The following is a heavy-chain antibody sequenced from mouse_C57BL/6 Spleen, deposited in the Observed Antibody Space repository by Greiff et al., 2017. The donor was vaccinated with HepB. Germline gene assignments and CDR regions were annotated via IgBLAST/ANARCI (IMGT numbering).Heavy chain of an antibody. Sequence: QVQLQQSGAELVKPGASVKMSCKASGYTFTSYWITWVKQRPGQGLEWIGDIYPGSGSTNYNEKFKSKATLTVDTSSSTAYMQLSSLTSEDSAVYYCARCGYYYGSSYGYWGQGTTLTVSS. D-gene: IGHD1-1*01. J-gene: IGHJ2*01. CDR1: GYTFTSYW. CDR2: IYPGSGST. V-gene: IGHV1-55*01. CDR3: ARCGYYYGSSYGY.